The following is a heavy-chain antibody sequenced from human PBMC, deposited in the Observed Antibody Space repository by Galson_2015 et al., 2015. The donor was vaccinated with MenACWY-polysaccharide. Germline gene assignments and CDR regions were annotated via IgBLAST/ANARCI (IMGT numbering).Heavy chain of an antibody. J-gene: IGHJ3*02. Sequence: SVKVSCKASGGTFSSYDINWVRQAPGQGPEWMGGVIPIFGTINYAQKFEGRVTITVDESTSTAYMELSSLRSEDTAVYYCARDGISIPDSFDIWGQGTMVTVSS. D-gene: IGHD1-14*01. V-gene: IGHV1-69*13. CDR2: VIPIFGTI. CDR1: GGTFSSYD. CDR3: ARDGISIPDSFDI.